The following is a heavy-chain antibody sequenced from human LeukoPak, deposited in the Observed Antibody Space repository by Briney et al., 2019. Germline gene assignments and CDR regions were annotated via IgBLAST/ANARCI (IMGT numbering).Heavy chain of an antibody. Sequence: PGGSLRLSCAASGFTFSNYWMHWVRQAPGKGLVWVSRIKSDGSSTNYADSVKGRFTISRDNAKNTLYLQMNSLRAEDTAVYYCARDPDSSGYYSGYGMDVWGQGTTVTVSS. V-gene: IGHV3-74*01. J-gene: IGHJ6*02. CDR1: GFTFSNYW. D-gene: IGHD3-22*01. CDR2: IKSDGSST. CDR3: ARDPDSSGYYSGYGMDV.